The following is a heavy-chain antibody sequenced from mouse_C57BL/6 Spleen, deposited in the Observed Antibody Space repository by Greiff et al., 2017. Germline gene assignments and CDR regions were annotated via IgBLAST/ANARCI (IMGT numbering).Heavy chain of an antibody. CDR1: GYTFTSYW. CDR3: ARCMTTVYAMDY. J-gene: IGHJ4*01. V-gene: IGHV1-52*01. D-gene: IGHD2-13*01. Sequence: QVQLQQPGAELVRPGSSVKLSCKASGYTFTSYWMHWVKQRPIQGLEWIGNIDPSDSATHYNQKFKEKATLTVDKSSSTAYMQLSSLTSEDSAVYDCARCMTTVYAMDYWGQGTSVTVSS. CDR2: IDPSDSAT.